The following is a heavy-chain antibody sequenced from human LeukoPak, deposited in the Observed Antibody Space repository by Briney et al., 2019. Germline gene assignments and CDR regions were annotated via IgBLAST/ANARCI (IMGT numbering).Heavy chain of an antibody. CDR3: ARGDHAYFGGDCYSYCYYYMDV. Sequence: ASVKVSCQASGGTSSSYAISWVRHAPGQGLEWMGGILPIFGTANHAQKMQGRVTITADESTSTAYMELSSLRSEDTAVYYCARGDHAYFGGDCYSYCYYYMDVWGKGTTVTVSS. D-gene: IGHD2-21*01. V-gene: IGHV1-69*13. CDR2: ILPIFGTA. CDR1: GGTSSSYA. J-gene: IGHJ6*03.